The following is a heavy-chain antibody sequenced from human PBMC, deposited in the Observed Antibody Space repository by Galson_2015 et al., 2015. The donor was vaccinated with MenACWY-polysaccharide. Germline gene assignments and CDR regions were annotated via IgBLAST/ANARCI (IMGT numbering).Heavy chain of an antibody. CDR3: ARVFLSQSYPFDY. CDR2: IFHSGST. Sequence: ETLSLTCAVSGGSISSRNWWSWVRQPPGKGLEWIGEIFHSGSTNYNPSLKSRVTISVDNSKNQFSRKLSSVTAADAAVYYCARVFLSQSYPFDYWGQGTLVTVSS. CDR1: GGSISSRNW. D-gene: IGHD1-26*01. J-gene: IGHJ4*02. V-gene: IGHV4-4*02.